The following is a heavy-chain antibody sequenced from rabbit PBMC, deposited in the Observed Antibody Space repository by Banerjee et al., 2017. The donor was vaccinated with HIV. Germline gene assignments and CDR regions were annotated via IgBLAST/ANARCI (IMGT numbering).Heavy chain of an antibody. Sequence: QSLEESGGDLVKPGASLTLTCTASGFSFSSSYNMCWVRQAPGKGLEWIACIYLGSSASYASWAKGRFTISKTSSTTVTLQMTSLTAADTATYFCARDLAGVIGWNFNLWGPGTLVTVS. CDR1: GFSFSSSYN. CDR3: ARDLAGVIGWNFNL. D-gene: IGHD4-1*01. CDR2: IYLGSSA. J-gene: IGHJ4*01. V-gene: IGHV1S40*01.